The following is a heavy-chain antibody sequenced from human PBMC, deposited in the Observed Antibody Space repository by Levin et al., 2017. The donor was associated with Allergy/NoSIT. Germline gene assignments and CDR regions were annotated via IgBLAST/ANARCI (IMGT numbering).Heavy chain of an antibody. D-gene: IGHD2/OR15-2a*01. V-gene: IGHV3-30-3*01. Sequence: GGSLRLSCAASGFTFSSYAMHWVRQAPGKGLEWVALISYDGSNKYYADSVKGRFTISRDNSKNTLYLQMNSLRAEDTAVYYCARDLSRSFDYWGQGTLVTVSS. CDR1: GFTFSSYA. CDR3: ARDLSRSFDY. CDR2: ISYDGSNK. J-gene: IGHJ4*02.